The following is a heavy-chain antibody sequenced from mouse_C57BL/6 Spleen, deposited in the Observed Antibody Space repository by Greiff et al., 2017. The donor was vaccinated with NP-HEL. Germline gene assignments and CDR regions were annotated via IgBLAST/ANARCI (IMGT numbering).Heavy chain of an antibody. V-gene: IGHV3-1*01. D-gene: IGHD2-5*01. Sequence: DVQLVESGPGMVKPSQSLSLTCTVTGYSITSGYDWHWIRHFPGNKLEWMGYISYSGSTNYNPSLKSRISITHDTSKNHFFLKLNSVTTEDTATYYCARSKPYYSNYEGYFDYWGQGTTLTVSS. CDR1: GYSITSGYD. J-gene: IGHJ2*01. CDR3: ARSKPYYSNYEGYFDY. CDR2: ISYSGST.